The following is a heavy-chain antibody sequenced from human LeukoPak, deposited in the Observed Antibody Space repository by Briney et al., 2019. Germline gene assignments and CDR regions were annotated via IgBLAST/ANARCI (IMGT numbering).Heavy chain of an antibody. CDR3: ARIGQCYDFWSGYQYYYYMDV. J-gene: IGHJ6*03. D-gene: IGHD3-3*01. Sequence: GGSLRLSCAASGFTFSSYEMNWVRQAPGKGLEWASYISSSGSTIYYADSVKGRFTISRDNAKNSLYLQMKSLRAEDTAVYSCARIGQCYDFWSGYQYYYYMDVSGKGTTVTVSS. CDR1: GFTFSSYE. CDR2: ISSSGSTI. V-gene: IGHV3-48*03.